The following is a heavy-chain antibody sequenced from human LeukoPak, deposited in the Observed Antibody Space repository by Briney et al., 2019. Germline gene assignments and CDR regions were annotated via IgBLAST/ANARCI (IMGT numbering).Heavy chain of an antibody. J-gene: IGHJ3*02. CDR2: IKQDGSEK. CDR3: ARALSFDI. Sequence: GGSLRLSCAASGFTFSSYAMHWVRQAPGKGLEWVANIKQDGSEKYYVDSVKGRFTISRDNAKNSLYLQMNSLRAEDTAVYYCARALSFDIWGQGTMVTVSS. CDR1: GFTFSSYA. V-gene: IGHV3-7*01.